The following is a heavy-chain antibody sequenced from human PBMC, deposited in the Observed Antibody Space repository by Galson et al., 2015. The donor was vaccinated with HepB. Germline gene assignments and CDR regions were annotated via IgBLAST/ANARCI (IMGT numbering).Heavy chain of an antibody. CDR1: GFTFSSYA. CDR3: AKNRGYCSGGSCYSEY. Sequence: SLRLSCAASGFTFSSYAMSWVRQAPGKGLEWVSTISSSGDSTYYADSVRGRFTISRDNSKNTLYLQMNSLRAEGTAVYYCAKNRGYCSGGSCYSEYWGQGTLVTVSS. D-gene: IGHD2-15*01. CDR2: ISSSGDST. V-gene: IGHV3-23*01. J-gene: IGHJ4*02.